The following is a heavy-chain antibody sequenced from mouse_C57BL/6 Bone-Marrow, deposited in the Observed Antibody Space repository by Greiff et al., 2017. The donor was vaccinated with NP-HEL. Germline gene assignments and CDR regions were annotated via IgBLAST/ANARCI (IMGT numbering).Heavy chain of an antibody. J-gene: IGHJ4*01. CDR2: ISDGGSYT. CDR1: GFTFSSYA. Sequence: DVHLVESGGGLVKPGGSLKLSCAASGFTFSSYAMSWVRQTPEKRLEWVATISDGGSYTYYPDNVKGRFTISRDNAKNNLYLQMSHLKSEDTAMYYCARDQLTTVVDMDYWGQGTSVTVSS. CDR3: ARDQLTTVVDMDY. D-gene: IGHD1-1*01. V-gene: IGHV5-4*01.